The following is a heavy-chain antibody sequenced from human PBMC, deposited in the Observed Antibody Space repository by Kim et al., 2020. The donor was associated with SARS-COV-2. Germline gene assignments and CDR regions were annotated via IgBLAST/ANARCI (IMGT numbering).Heavy chain of an antibody. J-gene: IGHJ4*02. V-gene: IGHV4-59*08. CDR3: ARLKSDDSSGYPYFDY. D-gene: IGHD3-22*01. Sequence: LKSRVTISVDTSKNQFSLKLSSVTAADTAVYYCARLKSDDSSGYPYFDYWGQGTLVTVSS.